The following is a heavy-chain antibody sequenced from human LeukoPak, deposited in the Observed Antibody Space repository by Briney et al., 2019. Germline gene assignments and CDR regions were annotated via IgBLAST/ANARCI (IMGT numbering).Heavy chain of an antibody. CDR1: GGSISSHY. J-gene: IGHJ5*02. Sequence: SETLSLTCTVSGGSISSHYWSWIRQPPGKGLEWIGYIYYSGSTNYNPSLKSRVTISVDTSKNQFSLKLSSVTAADTAVYYCARLPFSSSRYWFNPWGQGTLVTVSS. D-gene: IGHD6-13*01. CDR2: IYYSGST. V-gene: IGHV4-59*11. CDR3: ARLPFSSSRYWFNP.